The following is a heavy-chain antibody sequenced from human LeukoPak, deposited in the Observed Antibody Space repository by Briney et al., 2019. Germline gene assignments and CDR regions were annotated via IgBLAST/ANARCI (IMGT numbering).Heavy chain of an antibody. D-gene: IGHD3-10*01. CDR3: ARDLSGRYAFDI. Sequence: GRSLRLSCAASGFTFSTYGMHWVRQAPGKGLEWVAVIWSDGSNKYYADSLKGRFTISRDNSKNTLYLQMNSLRDEDTAVYYCARDLSGRYAFDIWGQGTMVTVSS. J-gene: IGHJ3*02. CDR2: IWSDGSNK. CDR1: GFTFSTYG. V-gene: IGHV3-33*01.